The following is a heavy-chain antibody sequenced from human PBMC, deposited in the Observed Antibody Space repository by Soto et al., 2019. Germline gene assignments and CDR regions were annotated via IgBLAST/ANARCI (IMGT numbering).Heavy chain of an antibody. CDR2: ISWDGGST. Sequence: GGSLRLSCAASGFTFDDYAMHWVRQAPGKGPEWVSLISWDGGSTYYADSVKGRFTISRDNSKNSLYLQMNSLRAEDTALYYCAKDVASSSFHSAMTIYGMDVWGQGTTVTVSS. V-gene: IGHV3-43D*03. CDR3: AKDVASSSFHSAMTIYGMDV. J-gene: IGHJ6*02. CDR1: GFTFDDYA. D-gene: IGHD6-6*01.